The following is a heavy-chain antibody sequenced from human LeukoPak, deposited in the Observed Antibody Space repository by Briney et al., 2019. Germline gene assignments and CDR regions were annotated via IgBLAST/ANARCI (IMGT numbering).Heavy chain of an antibody. V-gene: IGHV3-73*01. J-gene: IGHJ4*02. CDR2: IRNKANSYAT. CDR1: GFTFSGSA. Sequence: GGSLRLSCAASGFTFSGSAMHWVRQTSGKGLEWVGLIRNKANSYATAYAASVKGRFTISRDDSKNTAYLQMNSLKSEDTAVYYCARHAASGGSGVDYWGQGTLVTVSS. D-gene: IGHD3-10*01. CDR3: ARHAASGGSGVDY.